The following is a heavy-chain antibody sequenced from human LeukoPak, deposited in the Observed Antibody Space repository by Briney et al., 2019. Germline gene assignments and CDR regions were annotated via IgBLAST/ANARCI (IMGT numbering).Heavy chain of an antibody. Sequence: SETLSLTCAVSGGSISSSYYWSWIRQPAGKGLEWIGEINHSGSTNYNPSLKSRVTISVDTSKNQFSLKLSSVTAADTAVYYCARHRLDQGAKVEYSSSPDAFDIWGQGTMVTVSS. D-gene: IGHD6-6*01. J-gene: IGHJ3*02. CDR1: GGSISSSYY. CDR3: ARHRLDQGAKVEYSSSPDAFDI. CDR2: INHSGST. V-gene: IGHV4-34*01.